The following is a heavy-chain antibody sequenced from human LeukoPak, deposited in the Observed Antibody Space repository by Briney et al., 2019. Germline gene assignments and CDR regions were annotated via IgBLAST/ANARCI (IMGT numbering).Heavy chain of an antibody. V-gene: IGHV4-59*08. J-gene: IGHJ4*02. CDR2: IYYSGST. CDR1: GGSISSYY. CDR3: ARLSSGSSSWYDIDY. D-gene: IGHD6-13*01. Sequence: SETLSLTCTVSGGSISSYYWSWIRQPPGKGLEWIGYIYYSGSTNYSPSLKSRVTISVDTSKNQFSLKLSSVTAADTAVYYCARLSSGSSSWYDIDYWGQGTLVTVSS.